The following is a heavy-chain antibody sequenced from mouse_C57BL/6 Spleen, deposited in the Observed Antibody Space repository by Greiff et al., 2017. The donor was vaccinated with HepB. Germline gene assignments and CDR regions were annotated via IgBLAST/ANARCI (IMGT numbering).Heavy chain of an antibody. CDR2: ISYDGSN. J-gene: IGHJ2*01. Sequence: EVQLQESGPGLVKPSQSLSLTCSVTGYSITSGYYWNWIRQFPGNKLEWMGYISYDGSNNYNPSLKNRISITRDTSKNQFFLKLNSVTTEDTATYYCARFTTVVRSFDYWGQSTTLTVSS. V-gene: IGHV3-6*01. CDR1: GYSITSGYY. CDR3: ARFTTVVRSFDY. D-gene: IGHD1-1*01.